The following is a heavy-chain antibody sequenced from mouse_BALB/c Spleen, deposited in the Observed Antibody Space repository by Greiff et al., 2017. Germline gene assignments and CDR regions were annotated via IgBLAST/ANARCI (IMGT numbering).Heavy chain of an antibody. CDR2: INPYNDGT. D-gene: IGHD2-4*01. J-gene: IGHJ4*01. CDR1: GYTFTSYV. Sequence: EVKLQESGPELVKPGASVKMSCKASGYTFTSYVMHWVKQKPGQGLEWIGYINPYNDGTKYNEKFKGKATLTSDKSSSTAYMELSSLTSEDSAVYYCARSDYEGAMDYWGQGTSVTVSS. V-gene: IGHV1-14*01. CDR3: ARSDYEGAMDY.